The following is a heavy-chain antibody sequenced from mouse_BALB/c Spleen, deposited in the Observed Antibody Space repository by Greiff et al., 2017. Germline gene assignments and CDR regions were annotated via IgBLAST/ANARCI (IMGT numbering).Heavy chain of an antibody. CDR3: AVTLYAMDY. V-gene: IGHV5-9*03. Sequence: EVQLVESGGGLVKPGGSLKLSCAASGFTFSSYTMSWVRQTPEKRLEWVATISSGGGNTYYPDSVKGRFTISRDNAKNNLYLQMSSLRSEDTALYYCAVTLYAMDYWGQGTSVTVSS. J-gene: IGHJ4*01. CDR1: GFTFSSYT. D-gene: IGHD2-2*01. CDR2: ISSGGGNT.